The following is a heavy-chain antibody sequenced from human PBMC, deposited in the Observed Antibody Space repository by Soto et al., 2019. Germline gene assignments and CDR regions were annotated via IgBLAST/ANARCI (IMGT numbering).Heavy chain of an antibody. V-gene: IGHV4-31*03. CDR2: IYYSGST. J-gene: IGHJ3*02. CDR1: GGSISSSSYY. CDR3: ARRGRLMVAATPPGAFDI. D-gene: IGHD2-15*01. Sequence: SETLSLTCTVSGGSISSSSYYWGWIRQPPGKGLEWIGYIYYSGSTYYNPSLKSRVTISVDTSKNQFSLKLSSVTAADTAVYYCARRGRLMVAATPPGAFDIWGQGTMVTVSS.